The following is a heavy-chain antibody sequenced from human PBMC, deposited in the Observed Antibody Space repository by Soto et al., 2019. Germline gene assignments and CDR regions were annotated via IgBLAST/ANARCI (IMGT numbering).Heavy chain of an antibody. CDR1: GFTFSSFE. J-gene: IGHJ4*02. CDR2: ISSSATTI. D-gene: IGHD6-13*01. V-gene: IGHV3-48*03. Sequence: EVQLVESGGGLVQPGGSLRLSCAASGFTFSSFEMHWVRQAPGKGLEWVSYISSSATTIYYADSVKGRFTISRDNAKNSLYLQMSSLRAEDTAVYYCARDQGVATGLSFGHWGQGTLVTVSS. CDR3: ARDQGVATGLSFGH.